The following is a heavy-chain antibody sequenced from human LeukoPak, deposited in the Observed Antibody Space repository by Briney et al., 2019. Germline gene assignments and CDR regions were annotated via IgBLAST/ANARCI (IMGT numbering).Heavy chain of an antibody. Sequence: GGSLRLSCAASGFTFSTSWMSWVRQVPGKGLEWVANIKKDGSETYYVDSVKGRFTISRDNAKNSLYLQMNSLRAEDTTMYYCARGRYSGTTYYFDYWGQGTLVTVSS. J-gene: IGHJ4*02. CDR1: GFTFSTSW. CDR2: IKKDGSET. V-gene: IGHV3-7*03. CDR3: ARGRYSGTTYYFDY. D-gene: IGHD5-12*01.